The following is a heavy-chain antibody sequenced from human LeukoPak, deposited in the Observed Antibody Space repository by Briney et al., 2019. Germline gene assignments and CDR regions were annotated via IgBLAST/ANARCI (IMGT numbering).Heavy chain of an antibody. J-gene: IGHJ4*02. V-gene: IGHV3-23*01. CDR2: ISGSGGST. D-gene: IGHD2-2*01. CDR1: GFTFSSYA. Sequence: GGSLRLSCAASGFTFSSYAMSWVRQAPGKGLEWVSAISGSGGSTYYADSVKGRFTISRDNSKNTLYLQMNSQRAEDTAVYYCATYCSSTSCRGEDYWGQGTLVTVSS. CDR3: ATYCSSTSCRGEDY.